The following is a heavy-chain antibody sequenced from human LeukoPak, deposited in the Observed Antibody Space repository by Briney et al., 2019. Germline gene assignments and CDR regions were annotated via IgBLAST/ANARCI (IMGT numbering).Heavy chain of an antibody. D-gene: IGHD3-3*01. CDR3: ARGKKEWLLSVEYFQH. Sequence: SETLSLTCAVYGGSFSGYYWSWIRQPPGKGLEWIGEINHSGSTNYNPSLKSRVTISVDTSKNQFSLKLSSVTAADTAVYYCARGKKEWLLSVEYFQHWGQGTLVTVSS. CDR2: INHSGST. CDR1: GGSFSGYY. V-gene: IGHV4-34*01. J-gene: IGHJ1*01.